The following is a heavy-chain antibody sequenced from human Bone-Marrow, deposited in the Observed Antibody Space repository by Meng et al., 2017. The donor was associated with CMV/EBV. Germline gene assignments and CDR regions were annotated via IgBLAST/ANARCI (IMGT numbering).Heavy chain of an antibody. CDR2: ISSSSSYT. CDR1: GFTFSDYY. V-gene: IGHV3-11*03. D-gene: IGHD5-24*01. J-gene: IGHJ5*02. CDR3: AQGRGWFDP. Sequence: LGLSCAVSGFTFSDYYMSWIRQAPGKGLEWVSYISSSSSYTNYADSVKGRFTISRDNAKNSLYLQMNSLRAEDTAVYYCAQGRGWFDPWGQGTLVTVSS.